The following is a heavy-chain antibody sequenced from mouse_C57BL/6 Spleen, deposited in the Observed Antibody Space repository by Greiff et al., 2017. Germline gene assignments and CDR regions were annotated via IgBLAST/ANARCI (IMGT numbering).Heavy chain of an antibody. CDR3: AGGDYDNAMDY. J-gene: IGHJ4*01. V-gene: IGHV1-81*01. D-gene: IGHD2-4*01. Sequence: VQLQQSGAELARPGASVKLSCKASGYTFTSYGISWVKQRTGQGLEWIGEIFPRSGNTYYNEKFKGKATLTADKSSSPTYMEFRRLTSEDSAVYFCAGGDYDNAMDYWGQGTSVTVSS. CDR1: GYTFTSYG. CDR2: IFPRSGNT.